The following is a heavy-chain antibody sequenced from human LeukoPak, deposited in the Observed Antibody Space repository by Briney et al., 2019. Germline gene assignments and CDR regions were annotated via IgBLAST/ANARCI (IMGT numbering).Heavy chain of an antibody. Sequence: VGSLRLSCAASGFTFSSYAMSWVHQAPGKGLEWVSAISGSGGSTYYADSVKGRFTISRDNSKNTLYLQMNSLRAEDTAVYYCAKEDGDYPTVDYMDVWGKGTTVTVSS. V-gene: IGHV3-23*01. CDR2: ISGSGGST. J-gene: IGHJ6*03. CDR3: AKEDGDYPTVDYMDV. D-gene: IGHD4-17*01. CDR1: GFTFSSYA.